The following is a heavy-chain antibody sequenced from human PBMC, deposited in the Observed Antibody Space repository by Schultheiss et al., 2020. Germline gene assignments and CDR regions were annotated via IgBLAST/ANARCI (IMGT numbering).Heavy chain of an antibody. V-gene: IGHV3-11*01. D-gene: IGHD2-15*01. Sequence: GGSLRLSCAASGFTFSDYYMSWIRQAPGKGLEWIAFISNSGDAISYADSVKGRFTISRDNAKNSLYLQMNSLRADDSAVYYCARTAATPTFDYWGQGTLVTVSS. J-gene: IGHJ4*02. CDR2: ISNSGDAI. CDR3: ARTAATPTFDY. CDR1: GFTFSDYY.